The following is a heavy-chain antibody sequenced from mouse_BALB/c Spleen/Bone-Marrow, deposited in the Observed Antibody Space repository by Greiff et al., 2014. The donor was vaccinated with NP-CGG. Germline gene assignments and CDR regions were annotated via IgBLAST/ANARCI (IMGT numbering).Heavy chain of an antibody. V-gene: IGHV1-7*01. CDR2: INPSTGNT. Sequence: QVQLKESGAELAKPGASVKMSCKASGYTFTNYWMHWVKQRPGQGLEWIGHINPSTGNTEYNQKFKDKATLTADKSSNTAFMQLSSLTSEDSAVYFCARGNYEAMDYWGQGTSVTVSS. D-gene: IGHD2-1*01. CDR3: ARGNYEAMDY. J-gene: IGHJ4*01. CDR1: GYTFTNYW.